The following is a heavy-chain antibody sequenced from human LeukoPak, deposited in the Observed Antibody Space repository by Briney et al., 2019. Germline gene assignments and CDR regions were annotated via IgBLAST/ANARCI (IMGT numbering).Heavy chain of an antibody. CDR3: VRVIVVVPAAMTAVPLGARLRLNNWFDS. D-gene: IGHD2-2*01. CDR1: GGSFSGYY. CDR2: INHSGST. Sequence: PSETLSLTCAVYGGSFSGYYWSWIRQPPGKGLEWIGEINHSGSTNYNPSLKSRVTISVDTSKNQFSLKLSSVTAADTAVYYCVRVIVVVPAAMTAVPLGARLRLNNWFDSWGQGTLVTVSS. V-gene: IGHV4-34*01. J-gene: IGHJ5*01.